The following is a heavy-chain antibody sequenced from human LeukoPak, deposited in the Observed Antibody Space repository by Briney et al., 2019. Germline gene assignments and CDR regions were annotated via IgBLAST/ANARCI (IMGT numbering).Heavy chain of an antibody. Sequence: PGGSLRLSCAASGFTFSSYSMNWVRQAPGKGLEWVSSISSSSSYMYYADSVKGRFTISRDNAKNSLDLEMNSLRAEDTALYYCARNGAPAARRRAGYFDYWGQGILVTVSS. D-gene: IGHD6-6*01. CDR3: ARNGAPAARRRAGYFDY. CDR1: GFTFSSYS. CDR2: ISSSSSYM. J-gene: IGHJ4*02. V-gene: IGHV3-21*01.